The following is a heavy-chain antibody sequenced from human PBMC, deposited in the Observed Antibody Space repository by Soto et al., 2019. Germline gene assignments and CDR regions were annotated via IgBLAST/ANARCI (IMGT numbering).Heavy chain of an antibody. V-gene: IGHV1-69*06. J-gene: IGHJ6*02. CDR3: ARGGVVITGDGMDV. Sequence: QVQLVQSGAEVRQPGSSVKVSCKASGGTFSSYAISWVRQAPGQGLEWMGGIIPIFGTINYAQEFQGRITITADKYTSTAYMELSSLRPEDTAVYYCARGGVVITGDGMDVWGQGTTVTVSS. D-gene: IGHD3-22*01. CDR1: GGTFSSYA. CDR2: IIPIFGTI.